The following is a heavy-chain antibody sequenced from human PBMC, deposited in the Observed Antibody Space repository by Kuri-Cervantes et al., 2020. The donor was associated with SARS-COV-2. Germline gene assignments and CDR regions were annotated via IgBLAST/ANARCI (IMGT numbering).Heavy chain of an antibody. D-gene: IGHD3-9*01. CDR1: GYTFTIYY. CDR3: AREAGYYDMLLTPSYYYYYYGMDV. J-gene: IGHJ6*02. Sequence: ASVKVSCKASGYTFTIYYMHWVRQAPGQGLEWMGIINPSGGSTSYAQKFQGRVTMTRDTSTSTVYMELSSLRSEDTAVYYCAREAGYYDMLLTPSYYYYYYGMDVWGQGTTVTVSS. V-gene: IGHV1-46*01. CDR2: INPSGGST.